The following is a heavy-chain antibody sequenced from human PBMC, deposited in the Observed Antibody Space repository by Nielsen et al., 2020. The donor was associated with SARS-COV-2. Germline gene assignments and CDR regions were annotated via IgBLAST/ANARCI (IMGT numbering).Heavy chain of an antibody. CDR1: GFTISSHF. CDR3: AKSGNCNGGICYSTEYFQD. CDR2: IYTAGST. Sequence: GESLKISCGASGFTISSHFMSWVRQAAGKGLDWVSVIYTAGSTSHADSVKGRFTISRDNAKNSLYLQMNSLRAEDTAMYYCAKSGNCNGGICYSTEYFQDWGQGTLVTVSS. J-gene: IGHJ1*01. D-gene: IGHD2-15*01. V-gene: IGHV3-66*01.